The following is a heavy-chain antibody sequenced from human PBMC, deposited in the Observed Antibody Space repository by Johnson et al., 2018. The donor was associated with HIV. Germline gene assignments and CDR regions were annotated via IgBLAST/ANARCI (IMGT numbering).Heavy chain of an antibody. CDR3: AREVRKAVAGNFDI. CDR1: GFTVSSNY. Sequence: VQLVESGGGLIQPGGSLRLSCAASGFTVSSNYMSWVRQAPGKGLEWVSVIYSGGSTYYADSVKGRFTISRDNSKNTLYLQMNSLGAEDTAVYYCAREVRKAVAGNFDIWGQGTMVTVSS. V-gene: IGHV3-53*01. J-gene: IGHJ3*02. CDR2: IYSGGST. D-gene: IGHD6-19*01.